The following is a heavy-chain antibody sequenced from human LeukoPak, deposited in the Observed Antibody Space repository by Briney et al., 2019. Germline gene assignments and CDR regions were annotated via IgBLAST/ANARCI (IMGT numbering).Heavy chain of an antibody. D-gene: IGHD3-10*01. J-gene: IGHJ3*02. CDR1: GLTVSGNY. V-gene: IGHV3-66*01. CDR2: IYSGGST. Sequence: GGSLRLSCAASGLTVSGNYMSWVRQAPGKGLEWVSVIYSGGSTYYADSVKGRFTISRDIAKNTLYLQMNSLRAEDTAVYYCAREVLTRDAFDIWGQGTMVTVSS. CDR3: AREVLTRDAFDI.